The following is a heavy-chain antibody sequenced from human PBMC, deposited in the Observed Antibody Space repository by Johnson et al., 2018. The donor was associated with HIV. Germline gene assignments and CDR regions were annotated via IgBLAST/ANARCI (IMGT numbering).Heavy chain of an antibody. CDR2: IKSKTDGGTT. CDR3: TTGLYWNDAFDI. J-gene: IGHJ3*02. Sequence: VQLVESGGGLVKPGGSLRLSCAASGFTFSNAWMTWVRQAPGKGLEWVGRIKSKTDGGTTDYAAPVKGRFTISRDDSKNTLYLQMNSLKTEDTAVYYCTTGLYWNDAFDIWGSGTLVTVSS. CDR1: GFTFSNAW. D-gene: IGHD1-1*01. V-gene: IGHV3-15*01.